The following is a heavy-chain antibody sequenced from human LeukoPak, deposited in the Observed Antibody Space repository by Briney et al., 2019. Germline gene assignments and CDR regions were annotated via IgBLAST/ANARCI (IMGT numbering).Heavy chain of an antibody. CDR3: TRDRTGDRTDAFDI. CDR1: GFTFSSYA. CDR2: IRSKAYGGTA. D-gene: IGHD7-27*01. J-gene: IGHJ3*02. Sequence: GGSLRLSCAASGFTFSSYAMSWVRQAPGKGLEWVGFIRSKAYGGTAEDAASVKGRFTISRDDSKSIAYLQMNSLKTEDTAVYYCTRDRTGDRTDAFDIWGQGTRVTVSS. V-gene: IGHV3-49*04.